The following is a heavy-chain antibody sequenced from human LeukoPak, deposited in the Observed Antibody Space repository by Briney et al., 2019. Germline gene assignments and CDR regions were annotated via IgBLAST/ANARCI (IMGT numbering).Heavy chain of an antibody. D-gene: IGHD4-17*01. J-gene: IGHJ5*02. CDR2: IYYSGST. CDR1: GGSISSSSYY. V-gene: IGHV4-39*01. Sequence: SETLSLTCTVSGGSISSSSYYWGWIRQPPGKGLEWIGSIYYSGSTYYNPSLKSRVTISVDTSKNQFSLKLSSVTAADTAVYYCARQTGLRRTIFDPWGQGTLVTVSS. CDR3: ARQTGLRRTIFDP.